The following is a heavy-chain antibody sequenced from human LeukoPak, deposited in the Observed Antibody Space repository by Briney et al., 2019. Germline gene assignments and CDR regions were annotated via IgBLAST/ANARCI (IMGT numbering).Heavy chain of an antibody. CDR3: ARGAAAGLHFDY. D-gene: IGHD6-13*01. CDR2: ISSDGGST. J-gene: IGHJ4*02. V-gene: IGHV3-64*01. CDR1: GFTFSSSA. Sequence: GGSLRLSCAASGFTFSSSAMHWVRQAPGKGPEYVSAISSDGGSTYYANSVKGRFTISRGNSKNTLYLQMGSLRAEDTAVYYCARGAAAGLHFDYWGQGTLVTVPS.